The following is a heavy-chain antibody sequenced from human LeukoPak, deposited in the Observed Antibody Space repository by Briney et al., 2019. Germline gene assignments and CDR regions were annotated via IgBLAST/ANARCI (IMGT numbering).Heavy chain of an antibody. CDR2: INHSGST. CDR1: GGSISSYY. Sequence: ASETLSLTCTVSGGSISSYYWSWIRQPPGKGLEWIGEINHSGSTNYNPSLKSRVTISVDTSKNQFSLKLSSVTAADTAVYYCARPGRGSRVFDYWGQGTLVTVSS. J-gene: IGHJ4*02. V-gene: IGHV4-34*01. D-gene: IGHD5-12*01. CDR3: ARPGRGSRVFDY.